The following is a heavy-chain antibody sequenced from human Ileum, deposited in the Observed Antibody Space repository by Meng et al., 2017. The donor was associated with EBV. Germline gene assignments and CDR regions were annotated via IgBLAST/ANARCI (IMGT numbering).Heavy chain of an antibody. CDR3: ARDLRVGGAFDY. V-gene: IGHV4-61*08. D-gene: IGHD1-26*01. CDR1: CASVTISGYY. CDR2: VNYNGDS. J-gene: IGHJ4*02. Sequence: QVLLKTSVPGVVELSEHRSLPCTVSCASVTISGYYWSWLRQSPGKGLEWLGYVNYNGDSTYNPSLKSRVTIFIDTSKKQFYLNLTSATAADTAIYYCARDLRVGGAFDYWGQGTLVTVSS.